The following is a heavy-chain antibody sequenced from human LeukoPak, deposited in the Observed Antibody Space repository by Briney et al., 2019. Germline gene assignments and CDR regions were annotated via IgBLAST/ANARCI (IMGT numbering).Heavy chain of an antibody. J-gene: IGHJ4*02. D-gene: IGHD5-24*01. V-gene: IGHV1-69*05. CDR1: GGTFSSYA. Sequence: SVKVSCKASGGTFSSYAISWVRQAPGQGLEWMGGIIPIFGTANYAQKFQGRVTITTDESTSTAYMELSSLRSEDTAVYYCARHELDGYNDLFDYWGQGTLVTVSS. CDR2: IIPIFGTA. CDR3: ARHELDGYNDLFDY.